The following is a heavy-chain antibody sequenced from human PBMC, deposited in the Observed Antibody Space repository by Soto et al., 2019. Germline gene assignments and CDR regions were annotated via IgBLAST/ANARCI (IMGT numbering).Heavy chain of an antibody. Sequence: GGSLRLSCAASGFTFSSYAMHWVRQAPGKGLEWVAVISYDGSNKYYADSVKGRFTISRDNSKNTLYLQMSSLRAEDTAVYYCASKHYDFWSGYRDYYYYGMDVWGQGTTVTVSS. CDR3: ASKHYDFWSGYRDYYYYGMDV. CDR2: ISYDGSNK. D-gene: IGHD3-3*01. V-gene: IGHV3-30-3*01. J-gene: IGHJ6*02. CDR1: GFTFSSYA.